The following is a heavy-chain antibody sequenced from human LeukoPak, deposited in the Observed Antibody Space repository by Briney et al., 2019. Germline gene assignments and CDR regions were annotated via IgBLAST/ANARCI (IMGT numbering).Heavy chain of an antibody. J-gene: IGHJ6*02. Sequence: SETLSLTCAVYGGSFSGYYWSWIRQPPGKGLEWIGEINHSGSTNYNPSLKSPTTISLDTSKNQFSLKVTSVTAADTAVYYCANSPDYYGKWGSYHPYHHYGMDVWGQRTTVHVSS. V-gene: IGHV4-34*01. CDR3: ANSPDYYGKWGSYHPYHHYGMDV. CDR1: GGSFSGYY. CDR2: INHSGST. D-gene: IGHD3-10*01.